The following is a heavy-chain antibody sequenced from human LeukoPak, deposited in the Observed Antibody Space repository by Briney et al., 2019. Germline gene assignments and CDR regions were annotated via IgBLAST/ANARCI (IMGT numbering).Heavy chain of an antibody. CDR2: ISSTSSYK. V-gene: IGHV3-21*01. D-gene: IGHD5-18*01. CDR1: GFTFSSYS. Sequence: GGSLRLSCEASGFTFSSYSMKWVRQAPGKGLEWVSCISSTSSYKYYADSVKGRFTISRDNAKNSLYLQMNSLRAEDTAVYYCARVATAMDFDYWGQGTLVTVSS. CDR3: ARVATAMDFDY. J-gene: IGHJ4*02.